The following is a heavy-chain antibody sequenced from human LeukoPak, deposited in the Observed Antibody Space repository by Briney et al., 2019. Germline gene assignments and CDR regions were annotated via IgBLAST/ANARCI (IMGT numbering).Heavy chain of an antibody. CDR2: IYYSGST. CDR1: GGSISSSSYY. D-gene: IGHD5-12*01. CDR3: ARGEWSGYGKIDY. V-gene: IGHV4-39*01. J-gene: IGHJ4*02. Sequence: SETLSLTCTVSGGSISSSSYYWGWIRQPPGKGLEWIGSIYYSGSTYYNPSLKSRVTTSVDTSKNQFSLKLSSVTAADTAVYYCARGEWSGYGKIDYWGQGTLVTVSS.